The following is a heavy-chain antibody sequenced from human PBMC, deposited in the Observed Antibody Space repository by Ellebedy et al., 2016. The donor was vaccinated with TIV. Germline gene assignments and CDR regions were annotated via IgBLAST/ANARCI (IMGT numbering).Heavy chain of an antibody. CDR2: IIPIFGTA. D-gene: IGHD6-13*01. J-gene: IGHJ4*02. CDR3: ARGSSSWVGMYYFDY. V-gene: IGHV1-69*13. CDR1: GGTFSSYA. Sequence: SVKVSCXASGGTFSSYAISWVRQAPGQGLEWMGGIIPIFGTANYAQKFQGRVTITADESTSTAYMELSSLRSEDTAVYYCARGSSSWVGMYYFDYWGQGTLVTVSS.